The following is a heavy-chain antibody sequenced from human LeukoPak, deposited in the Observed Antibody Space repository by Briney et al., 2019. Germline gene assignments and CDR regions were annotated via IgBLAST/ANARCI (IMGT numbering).Heavy chain of an antibody. V-gene: IGHV4-4*07. J-gene: IGHJ6*03. CDR3: ARGRDYIDV. Sequence: SETLFLTCTVPGGSISSYYWSWIRQPAGKGLEWIGRIYTSGSTNYNLSLKSRDTMSVDMSKNQFSVKLSSVSAAGPALYYCARGRDYIDVWGKGTTVTVSS. CDR1: GGSISSYY. CDR2: IYTSGST. D-gene: IGHD5-24*01.